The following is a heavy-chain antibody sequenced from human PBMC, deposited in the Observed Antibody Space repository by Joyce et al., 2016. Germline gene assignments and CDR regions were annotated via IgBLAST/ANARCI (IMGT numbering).Heavy chain of an antibody. CDR2: VHYTGTA. Sequence: QVQLQESGPGLVKASETLSLTCTVSGGSMYNYYWSWVRQPPGKGLEWVGNVHYTGTATYIPAHKSRLAISVDLSKNHVSLKMTSVTAADTAVYYWARVCIGSGSCADYWGQGILVTVSS. D-gene: IGHD2-2*01. CDR1: GGSMYNYY. J-gene: IGHJ4*02. CDR3: ARVCIGSGSCADY. V-gene: IGHV4-59*01.